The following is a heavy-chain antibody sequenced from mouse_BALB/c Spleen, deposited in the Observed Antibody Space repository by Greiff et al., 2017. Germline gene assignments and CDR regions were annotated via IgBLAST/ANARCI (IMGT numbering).Heavy chain of an antibody. J-gene: IGHJ4*01. CDR2: ISSGSSTI. Sequence: EVQRVESGGGLVQPGGSRKLSCAASGFTFSSFGMHWVRQAPEKGLEWVAYISSGSSTIYYADTVKGRFTISRDNPKNTLFLQMTSLRSEDTAMYYCARGPYAMDYWGQGTSVTVSS. CDR1: GFTFSSFG. V-gene: IGHV5-17*02. CDR3: ARGPYAMDY.